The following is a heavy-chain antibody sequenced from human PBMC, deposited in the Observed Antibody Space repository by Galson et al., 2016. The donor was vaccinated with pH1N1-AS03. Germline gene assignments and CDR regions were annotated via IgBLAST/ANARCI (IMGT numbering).Heavy chain of an antibody. CDR1: GGSVTRGGFF. V-gene: IGHV4-61*02. CDR3: ARGTREGKSDFDY. CDR2: IHVSGST. J-gene: IGHJ4*02. D-gene: IGHD1-26*01. Sequence: CTVAGGSVTRGGFFWSWIRQPAGEGLEWIGRIHVSGSTDNNPSLQSRVSISMDTSKNQISLDLYSVTAADTAIYYCARGTREGKSDFDYWGQGTLVTVSS.